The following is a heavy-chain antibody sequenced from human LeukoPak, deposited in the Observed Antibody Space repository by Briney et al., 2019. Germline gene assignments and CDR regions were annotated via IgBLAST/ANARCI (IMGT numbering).Heavy chain of an antibody. D-gene: IGHD4-23*01. CDR2: INSAGTSK. CDR1: GFTFSTYA. Sequence: GGSLRLSCAASGFTFSTYAINWVRQAPGKGLEWVSSINSAGTSKKYADSLKGRFTISRDNAKNSLFLQLSSLRGEDTAVYYCARGRNAGGPYYSDYWGQGTLVTVSS. CDR3: ARGRNAGGPYYSDY. J-gene: IGHJ4*02. V-gene: IGHV3-21*01.